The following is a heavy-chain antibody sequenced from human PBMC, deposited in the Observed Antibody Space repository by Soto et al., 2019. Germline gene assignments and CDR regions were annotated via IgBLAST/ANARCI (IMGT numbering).Heavy chain of an antibody. Sequence: QVQLVQSGAEVKKPGASVKVSCKASGYMFSNYDIIWVRQATGQGLERMGWMNPDSDKTDYAQKFQGRVTMTGNTSISTAYMELTALTYEDTAIYYCARPGARYCGGDCYSSHWGQGTLVTVSS. J-gene: IGHJ4*02. CDR3: ARPGARYCGGDCYSSH. CDR1: GYMFSNYD. CDR2: MNPDSDKT. D-gene: IGHD2-21*02. V-gene: IGHV1-8*01.